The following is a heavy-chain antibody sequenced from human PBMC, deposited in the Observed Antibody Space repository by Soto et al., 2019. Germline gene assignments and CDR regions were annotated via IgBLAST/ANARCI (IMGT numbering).Heavy chain of an antibody. CDR1: GFTFSNAW. CDR3: TTDFLLNYDMLTGYSSKGGGYYDYGIDV. CDR2: IKSKTDGGTT. V-gene: IGHV3-15*07. D-gene: IGHD3-9*01. J-gene: IGHJ6*02. Sequence: EVQLVESGGGLVKPGGSLRLSCAASGFTFSNAWMNWVRQAPGKGLEWVGRIKSKTDGGTTDYAAPVKGRFTIARDDSKNTLYLQMTSLKTEDTAVYYCTTDFLLNYDMLTGYSSKGGGYYDYGIDVWGQGTTVTVSS.